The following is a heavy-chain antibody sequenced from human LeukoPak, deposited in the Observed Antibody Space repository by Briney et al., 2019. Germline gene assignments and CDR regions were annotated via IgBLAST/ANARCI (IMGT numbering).Heavy chain of an antibody. CDR2: IYYSGST. D-gene: IGHD1-26*01. Sequence: PSETLSLTCTVSGGSISSSSYYWGWIRQPPGKGLERIGSIYYSGSTYYNPSLKSRVTISVDTSKNQFSLKLSSVTAADTAVYYCARRGVGNNAFDIWGQGTMVTVSS. V-gene: IGHV4-39*01. J-gene: IGHJ3*02. CDR1: GGSISSSSYY. CDR3: ARRGVGNNAFDI.